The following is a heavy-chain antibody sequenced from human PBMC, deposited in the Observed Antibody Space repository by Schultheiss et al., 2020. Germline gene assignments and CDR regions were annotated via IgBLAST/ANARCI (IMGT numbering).Heavy chain of an antibody. CDR2: IYYSGST. J-gene: IGHJ5*02. CDR3: ARAFDP. Sequence: SETLSLTCAVYGGSFSDHYWTWIRQSPGKGLEWIGYIYYSGSTYYNPSLKSRVTISVDTSKNQISLKLSSVTAADTAVYYCARAFDPWGQGTLVTVSS. V-gene: IGHV4-34*01. CDR1: GGSFSDHY.